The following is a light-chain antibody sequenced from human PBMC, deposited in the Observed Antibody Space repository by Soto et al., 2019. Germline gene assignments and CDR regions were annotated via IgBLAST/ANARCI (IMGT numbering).Light chain of an antibody. Sequence: QSALTQPRSVSGSPGQSGTISCTGTSSDVGGYNYVSWYQQHPGNAPKLMIYDVSKRPSGVPDRFSGSKSGNAASLTIAGLQAEDEADYYCCSYAGSYTFHVFGTGTKLTVL. J-gene: IGLJ1*01. CDR2: DVS. CDR1: SSDVGGYNY. CDR3: CSYAGSYTFHV. V-gene: IGLV2-11*01.